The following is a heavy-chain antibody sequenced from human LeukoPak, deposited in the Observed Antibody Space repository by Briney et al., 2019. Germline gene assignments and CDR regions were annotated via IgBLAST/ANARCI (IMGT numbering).Heavy chain of an antibody. CDR2: ISGSGGTT. D-gene: IGHD6-13*01. CDR1: GFTFSSYT. V-gene: IGHV3-23*01. J-gene: IGHJ4*02. Sequence: PGGSLRLSCAASGFTFSSYTMTWVRQAPGKGLEWGSVISGSGGTTYYADSVKGRFTISRDNSKNTLYLQMNSLRTEDTALYYCAKGRTGYIPDFWGQGTLVTVAS. CDR3: AKGRTGYIPDF.